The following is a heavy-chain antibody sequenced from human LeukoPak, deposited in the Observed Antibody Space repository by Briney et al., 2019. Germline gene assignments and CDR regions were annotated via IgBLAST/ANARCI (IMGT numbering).Heavy chain of an antibody. CDR3: AGYHNGYCSSTSCLSFDY. CDR1: GGSISSGDYY. D-gene: IGHD2-2*01. Sequence: SETLSLTCTVSGGSISSGDYYWSWIRQPPGKGLEGIGYYYYSESTYYNPILKRQVTISVDASKNQFSLKLSSVTDADTAVYYCAGYHNGYCSSTSCLSFDYWGQGTLVTVSS. V-gene: IGHV4-31*01. J-gene: IGHJ4*02. CDR2: YYYSEST.